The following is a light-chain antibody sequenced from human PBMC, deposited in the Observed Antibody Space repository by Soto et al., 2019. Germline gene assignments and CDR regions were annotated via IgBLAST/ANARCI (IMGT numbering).Light chain of an antibody. V-gene: IGKV3-15*01. CDR2: DAS. J-gene: IGKJ2*01. Sequence: IVMTKCLATLSLSRGGRSTRSCRASQTIDNTLAWYQRKPGQAPRLLIYDASTRATGVPARFSGSGSGTDFTLTISSLQSEDFAVYYCQHYNYWPYTFGQGTKVDTK. CDR3: QHYNYWPYT. CDR1: QTIDNT.